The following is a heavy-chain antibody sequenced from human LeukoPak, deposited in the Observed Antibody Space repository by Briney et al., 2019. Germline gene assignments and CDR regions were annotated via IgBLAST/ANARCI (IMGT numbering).Heavy chain of an antibody. CDR3: AREVRYCSSTSCSGTAYNYYMDV. CDR1: GGSFSGYY. V-gene: IGHV4-34*01. Sequence: SETLSLTCAVYGGSFSGYYWSWIRQPPGKGLEWIGEINHSGSTNYNPSLKSRVTISVDTSKNQFSLKLSSVTAADTAVYYCAREVRYCSSTSCSGTAYNYYMDVWGKGTTVTVSS. J-gene: IGHJ6*03. D-gene: IGHD2-2*01. CDR2: INHSGST.